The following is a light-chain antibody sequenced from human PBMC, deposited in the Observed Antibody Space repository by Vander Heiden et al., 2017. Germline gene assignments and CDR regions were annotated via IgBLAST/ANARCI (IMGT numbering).Light chain of an antibody. CDR2: GAS. J-gene: IGKJ5*01. Sequence: DIQMTQSPSSLSASVGDRVTITCRASQDISTYLNWYQQTPGRAPKLLIYGASSLQSGVPSRFSDSGSGTDFSLTISRLQPEDFATYYCQQSDTTPITFVQGTRLEIK. V-gene: IGKV1-39*01. CDR1: QDISTY. CDR3: QQSDTTPIT.